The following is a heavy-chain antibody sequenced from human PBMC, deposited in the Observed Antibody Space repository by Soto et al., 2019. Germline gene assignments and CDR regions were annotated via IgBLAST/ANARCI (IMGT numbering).Heavy chain of an antibody. D-gene: IGHD3-16*01. J-gene: IGHJ4*02. CDR2: INGDGSRT. V-gene: IGHV3-74*01. Sequence: PGGSLRLSCAASGFTFSSSWMHWVRQPPGKGPVWVSGINGDGSRTSYADSVKGRFTISRDNAKNTLYLQVNSLRAEDTAVYYCARLSNYAKPLDCWGQGTLVTVSS. CDR1: GFTFSSSW. CDR3: ARLSNYAKPLDC.